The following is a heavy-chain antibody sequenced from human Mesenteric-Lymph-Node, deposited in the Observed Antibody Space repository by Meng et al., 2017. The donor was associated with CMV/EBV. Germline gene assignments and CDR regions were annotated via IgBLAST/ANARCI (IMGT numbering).Heavy chain of an antibody. Sequence: ASCYKYTTCDINWVRQAAGKGLAWMGWISSYNGGAKYAEEFQGRVTMTKGTSTAYLELRSLTSDDAAVYYCALSSFDSSGYYPDYWGQGTLVTVSS. CDR2: ISSYNGGA. J-gene: IGHJ4*02. CDR1: CYKYTTCD. D-gene: IGHD3-22*01. CDR3: ALSSFDSSGYYPDY. V-gene: IGHV1-18*04.